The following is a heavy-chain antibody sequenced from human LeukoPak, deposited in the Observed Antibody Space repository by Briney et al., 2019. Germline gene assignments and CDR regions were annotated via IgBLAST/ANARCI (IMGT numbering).Heavy chain of an antibody. CDR3: ARNPLRYYYDSSGYYLGY. J-gene: IGHJ4*02. CDR1: GFTFSSYS. Sequence: GGSLRLSCAASGFTFSSYSMNWVRQAPGKGLEWVSYISSSSSTIYYADSVEGRFTISRDNAKNSLYLQMNSLRAEDTAVYYCARNPLRYYYDSSGYYLGYWGQGTLVTVSS. V-gene: IGHV3-48*01. D-gene: IGHD3-22*01. CDR2: ISSSSSTI.